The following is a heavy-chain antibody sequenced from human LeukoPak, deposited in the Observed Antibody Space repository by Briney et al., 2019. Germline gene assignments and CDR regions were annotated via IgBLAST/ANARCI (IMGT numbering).Heavy chain of an antibody. V-gene: IGHV4-59*12. J-gene: IGHJ3*02. CDR2: IYYSGST. CDR3: ARDRRVTKAFDI. Sequence: SETLSLTCTVSGGSISSYYWNWIRQPPGKGLEWIGYIYYSGSTNYNPSLKSRVTISVDTSKNQFSLKLSSVTAADAAVYYCARDRRVTKAFDIWGQGTMVTVSS. D-gene: IGHD4-17*01. CDR1: GGSISSYY.